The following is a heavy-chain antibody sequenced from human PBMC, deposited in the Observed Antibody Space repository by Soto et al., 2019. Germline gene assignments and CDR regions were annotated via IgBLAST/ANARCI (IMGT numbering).Heavy chain of an antibody. Sequence: EVLLLESGGGLVQPGGSLRLSCEASGFSFSSFAMNWVRQAPGKGLEWVSAIGDSGASTYYADSVKGRFTISRDNSRNTRYLLLTILRADDTALYYCAIGVELGVWGNGTTVTVSA. V-gene: IGHV3-23*01. D-gene: IGHD1-26*01. CDR3: AIGVELGV. CDR1: GFSFSSFA. J-gene: IGHJ6*04. CDR2: IGDSGAST.